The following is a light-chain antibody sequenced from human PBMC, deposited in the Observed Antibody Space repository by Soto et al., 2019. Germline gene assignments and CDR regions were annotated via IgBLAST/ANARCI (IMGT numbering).Light chain of an antibody. V-gene: IGKV3-20*01. J-gene: IGKJ1*01. Sequence: EIVLTQSPGTLSLSPGERATLSCRASQSVSSSYLAWYQQKPGQAPRLLIYGASSRATGIPDRFSGSGSGTDFTLTISRLEPEDFAVYYGQHYGSSLRTFGQGTKVEIK. CDR2: GAS. CDR1: QSVSSSY. CDR3: QHYGSSLRT.